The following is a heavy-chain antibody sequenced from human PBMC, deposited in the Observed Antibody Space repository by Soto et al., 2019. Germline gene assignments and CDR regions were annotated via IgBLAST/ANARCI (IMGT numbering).Heavy chain of an antibody. CDR3: ARAIGVVVAAYNDPKYYYYDMDV. CDR1: GKSVSIDSGG. Sequence: SLTCAVSGKSVSIDSGGCIWIRQTTSRGLEWLGRTYYRSKWYNDYAVSVKSRITINPDTSKNQFSLQLNSVTPEDTAVYYCARAIGVVVAAYNDPKYYYYDMDVWGKGTTVTVSS. D-gene: IGHD2-15*01. V-gene: IGHV6-1*01. CDR2: TYYRSKWYN. J-gene: IGHJ6*03.